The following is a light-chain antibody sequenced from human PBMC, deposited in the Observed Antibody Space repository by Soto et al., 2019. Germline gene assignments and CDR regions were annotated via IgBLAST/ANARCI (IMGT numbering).Light chain of an antibody. J-gene: IGKJ4*01. CDR1: QTVGKNF. CDR2: GAS. Sequence: EIVLTQSPGTLSLSPGERATLSCRASQTVGKNFLAWYQRKPGQAPRLLIHGASSRATGIPDRFSGSGSGTDFALTISRLEPEDVADFYCQQYAASPLTFGGGTTVEIK. CDR3: QQYAASPLT. V-gene: IGKV3-20*01.